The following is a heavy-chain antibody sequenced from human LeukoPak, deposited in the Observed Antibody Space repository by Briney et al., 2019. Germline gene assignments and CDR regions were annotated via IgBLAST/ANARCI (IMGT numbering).Heavy chain of an antibody. J-gene: IGHJ4*02. CDR3: GREPQGYGDYGGDY. Sequence: SETLSLTCTVSGGSISSSSYYWGWIRQPPGKGLEWIGSIYYSGNTYYNPSLKSRVTISLDTSKNQLSLKLRSVTAADTAVYYCGREPQGYGDYGGDYWGQGTLVTVSS. CDR2: IYYSGNT. D-gene: IGHD4-17*01. CDR1: GGSISSSSYY. V-gene: IGHV4-39*07.